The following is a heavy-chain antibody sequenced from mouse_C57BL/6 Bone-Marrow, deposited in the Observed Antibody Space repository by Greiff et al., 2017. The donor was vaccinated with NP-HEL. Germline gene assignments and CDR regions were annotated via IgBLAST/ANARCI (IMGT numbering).Heavy chain of an antibody. V-gene: IGHV1-9*01. CDR3: ARHGVLSKFNYDY. D-gene: IGHD1-1*02. Sequence: VQLQQSGAELMKPGASVKLSCKATGYTFTGYWIEWVKQRPGHGLEWIGEILPGSGSTNYNEKFKGKATFTAATSSNTAYMPPSNLTTEASAIYFCARHGVLSKFNYDYWGQGTTLTVSS. CDR1: GYTFTGYW. CDR2: ILPGSGST. J-gene: IGHJ2*01.